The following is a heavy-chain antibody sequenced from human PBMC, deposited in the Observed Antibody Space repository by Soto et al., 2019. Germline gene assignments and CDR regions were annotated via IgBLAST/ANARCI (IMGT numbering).Heavy chain of an antibody. CDR1: GFTFSSYA. CDR3: ARDRIAARLPYYYYGMDV. Sequence: QVQLVESGGGVVQPGRSLRLSCAASGFTFSSYAMHWVRQAPGKGLEWVAVISYDGNNKYYADSVKGRFTISRDNSKNTLYLQMNSLRAEDTAVYYCARDRIAARLPYYYYGMDVWGQGTTVTVSS. V-gene: IGHV3-30-3*01. CDR2: ISYDGNNK. D-gene: IGHD6-6*01. J-gene: IGHJ6*02.